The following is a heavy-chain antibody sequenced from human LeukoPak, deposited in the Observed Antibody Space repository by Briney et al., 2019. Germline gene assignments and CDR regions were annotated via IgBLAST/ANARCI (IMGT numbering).Heavy chain of an antibody. Sequence: ASVKVSCKASGYTFTGYYMHWVRQAPGQGLEWMGWINPNSGGTNYAQKFQGRVTMTRDTSISTAYMELSRLRSDDTAVYYCAGTTRTSFGVVSYNWFDPWGQGTLVTVSS. CDR1: GYTFTGYY. V-gene: IGHV1-2*02. J-gene: IGHJ5*02. CDR3: AGTTRTSFGVVSYNWFDP. D-gene: IGHD3-3*01. CDR2: INPNSGGT.